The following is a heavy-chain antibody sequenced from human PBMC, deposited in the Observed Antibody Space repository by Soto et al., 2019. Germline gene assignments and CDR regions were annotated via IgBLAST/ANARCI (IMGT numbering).Heavy chain of an antibody. J-gene: IGHJ3*02. V-gene: IGHV4-59*08. CDR2: IYYSGST. CDR1: GASISSYY. D-gene: IGHD6-19*01. CDR3: ARLTSSIAVAGDAFDI. Sequence: PSETLSLTCTVSGASISSYYWSWIRQPPGKGLEWIGYIYYSGSTNYNPSLKSRVTISVDTSKNQFSLKLSSVTAADTAVYYCARLTSSIAVAGDAFDIWGQGKMVT.